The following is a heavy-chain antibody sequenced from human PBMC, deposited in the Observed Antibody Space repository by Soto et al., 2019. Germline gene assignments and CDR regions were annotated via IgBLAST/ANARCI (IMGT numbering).Heavy chain of an antibody. CDR2: INGGGTTV. CDR3: ARDREPSVYHGLAV. J-gene: IGHJ6*02. V-gene: IGHV3-11*01. Sequence: GGSLRLSCAASGFAFSDFYMSWTRQAPGKGLEWTSYINGGGTTVFYADSVKGRFTISRDNAQKSLYLQMDSLTSEDTAIYYCARDREPSVYHGLAVWGQGTTVTVSS. CDR1: GFAFSDFY.